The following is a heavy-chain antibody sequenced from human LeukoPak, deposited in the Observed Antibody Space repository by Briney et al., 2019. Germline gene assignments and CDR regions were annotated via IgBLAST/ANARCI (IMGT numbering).Heavy chain of an antibody. D-gene: IGHD1-1*01. Sequence: QPGGSLRLSFAASGLTFDHYVMHWVRQAPGKGLEWVSLISGDGGSTYYADSVKGRITISRDNSKNSLYLQMNSLTTEDTALYFCAKGTTMYAFDIWGQGTMVTVSS. V-gene: IGHV3-43*02. CDR2: ISGDGGST. J-gene: IGHJ3*02. CDR1: GLTFDHYV. CDR3: AKGTTMYAFDI.